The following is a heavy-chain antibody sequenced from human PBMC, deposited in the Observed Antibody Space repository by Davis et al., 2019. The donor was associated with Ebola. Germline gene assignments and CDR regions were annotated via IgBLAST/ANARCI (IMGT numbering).Heavy chain of an antibody. CDR2: INHSGST. Sequence: PSETLSLTCAVYGGSFSGYYWSWIRQPPGKGLEWIGEINHSGSTNYNPSLKSRVTISVDTSKNQFSLKLSSVTAADTAVYYCASSTRAVAAHWYFDLWGRGTLVTVSS. D-gene: IGHD6-19*01. J-gene: IGHJ2*01. CDR3: ASSTRAVAAHWYFDL. V-gene: IGHV4-34*01. CDR1: GGSFSGYY.